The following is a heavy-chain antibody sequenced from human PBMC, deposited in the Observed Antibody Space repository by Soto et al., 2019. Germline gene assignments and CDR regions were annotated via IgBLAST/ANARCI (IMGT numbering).Heavy chain of an antibody. D-gene: IGHD3-16*01. CDR1: GGTFSDFA. V-gene: IGHV1-69*06. CDR3: VRYRIRLRLGKYFLNGMHE. Sequence: QVQLVQSGAEMRKPGSSLRVSCKASGGTFSDFAFSWARQAPGQGLEWMGGIVPRFGSPNYAQKFGGRVTISADTSTSTVYLEVSILRFDDSAGYFCVRYRIRLRLGKYFLNGMHEWGQGTTINVSS. J-gene: IGHJ6*02. CDR2: IVPRFGSP.